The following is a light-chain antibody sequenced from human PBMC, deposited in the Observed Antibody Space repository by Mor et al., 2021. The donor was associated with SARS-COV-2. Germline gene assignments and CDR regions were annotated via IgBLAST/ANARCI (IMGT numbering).Light chain of an antibody. V-gene: IGKV1-16*02. Sequence: GKALKSLIYAASSLQSGVPSKFSGSGSGTDFTLTISSLQSEDFAVYYCQQYNNWPPWTFGQGTKVEIK. CDR2: AAS. CDR3: QQYNNWPPWT. J-gene: IGKJ1*01.